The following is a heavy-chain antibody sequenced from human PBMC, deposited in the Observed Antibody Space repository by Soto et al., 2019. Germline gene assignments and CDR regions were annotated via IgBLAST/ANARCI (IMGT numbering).Heavy chain of an antibody. CDR1: GGSISSYY. V-gene: IGHV4-4*07. J-gene: IGHJ6*02. Sequence: SETLSLTCTVSGGSISSYYWNWIRQPAGKGLEWIGLIFTSGRTNYNPALNSRVSMSVDTSKNQLSLKLSSVTAADTAMYYCTRDLNTAMIRGMDVWGQGTQVTVSS. CDR2: IFTSGRT. D-gene: IGHD5-18*01. CDR3: TRDLNTAMIRGMDV.